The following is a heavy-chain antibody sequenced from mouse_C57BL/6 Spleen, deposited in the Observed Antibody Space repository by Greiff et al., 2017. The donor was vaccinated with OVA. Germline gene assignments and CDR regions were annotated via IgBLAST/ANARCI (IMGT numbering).Heavy chain of an antibody. Sequence: VQLQQSGPVLVKPGASVKMSCKASGYTFTDYYMNWVKQSHGKSLEWIGVINPYNGGTSYNQKFKGKATLTVDTSSSTAYMELNSLTAEDSAVYYCARGEGYYAMDYWGQGTSVTVSS. CDR2: INPYNGGT. CDR1: GYTFTDYY. V-gene: IGHV1-19*01. J-gene: IGHJ4*01. CDR3: ARGEGYYAMDY.